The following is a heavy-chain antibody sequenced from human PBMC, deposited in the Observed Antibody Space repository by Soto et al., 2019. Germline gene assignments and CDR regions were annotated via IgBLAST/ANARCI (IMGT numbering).Heavy chain of an antibody. V-gene: IGHV1-18*04. CDR3: ATSYCSSTSCSRNWFDP. CDR1: GYTFTSYG. J-gene: IGHJ5*02. Sequence: QVQLVQSGAEVKKPGASVKVSCKASGYTFTSYGISWVRQAPGQGLEWMGWISAYNGNTNYAQKLQGRVTMTTDTSTSTAYMELRSLRSDDTALYYCATSYCSSTSCSRNWFDPWVQGTLVTVSS. D-gene: IGHD2-2*01. CDR2: ISAYNGNT.